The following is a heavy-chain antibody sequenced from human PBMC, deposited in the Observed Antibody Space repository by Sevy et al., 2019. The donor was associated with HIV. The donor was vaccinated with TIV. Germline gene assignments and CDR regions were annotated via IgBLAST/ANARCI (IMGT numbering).Heavy chain of an antibody. D-gene: IGHD1-1*01. CDR2: ISSNSGYI. V-gene: IGHV3-21*01. Sequence: GGSLRLSCAASGFTFSSYRMTWARQAPGKGLEWVSCISSNSGYINYADSVKGRFTISRDNAKNLLFLQMDSLRAEDTAVYYCARAVLEISTWRSDYWGQGTLVTVSS. J-gene: IGHJ4*02. CDR1: GFTFSSYR. CDR3: ARAVLEISTWRSDY.